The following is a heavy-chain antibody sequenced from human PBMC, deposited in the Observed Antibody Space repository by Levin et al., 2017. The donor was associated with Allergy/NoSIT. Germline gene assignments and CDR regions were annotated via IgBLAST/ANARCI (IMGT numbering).Heavy chain of an antibody. CDR1: GFTFSSYA. CDR3: ARAPGWELRTPYFDY. Sequence: HTGGSLRLSCAASGFTFSSYAMHWVRQAPGKGLEWVAVISYDGSNKYYADSVKGRFTISRDNSKNTLYLQMNSLRAEDTAVYYCARAPGWELRTPYFDYWGQGTLVTVSS. CDR2: ISYDGSNK. V-gene: IGHV3-30-3*01. D-gene: IGHD1-26*01. J-gene: IGHJ4*02.